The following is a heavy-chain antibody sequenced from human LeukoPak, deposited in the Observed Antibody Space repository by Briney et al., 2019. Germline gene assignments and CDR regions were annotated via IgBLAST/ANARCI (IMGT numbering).Heavy chain of an antibody. V-gene: IGHV4-34*01. D-gene: IGHD5-12*01. CDR3: ARGGYSGYVY. Sequence: SETLSLTCAVYGGSFSGYYWSWIRQPPGKGLEWIGEINHSGSTNYNPSLKSRVTISVDTSRNQFSLKLSSVTAADTAVYYCARGGYSGYVYWGQGTLVTVSS. CDR1: GGSFSGYY. CDR2: INHSGST. J-gene: IGHJ4*02.